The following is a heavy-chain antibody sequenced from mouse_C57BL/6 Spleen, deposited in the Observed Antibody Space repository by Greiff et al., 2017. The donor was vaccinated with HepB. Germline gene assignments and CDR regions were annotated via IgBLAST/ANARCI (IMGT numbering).Heavy chain of an antibody. Sequence: EVKVVESGGGLVKPGGSLKLSCAASGFTFSDYGMHWVRQAPEKGLEWVAYISSGSSTIYYADTVKGRFTISRDNAKNTLFLQMTSLRSEDTAMYYCARVGLGPYWYFDVWGTGTTVTVSS. D-gene: IGHD3-2*02. CDR1: GFTFSDYG. V-gene: IGHV5-17*01. CDR3: ARVGLGPYWYFDV. J-gene: IGHJ1*03. CDR2: ISSGSSTI.